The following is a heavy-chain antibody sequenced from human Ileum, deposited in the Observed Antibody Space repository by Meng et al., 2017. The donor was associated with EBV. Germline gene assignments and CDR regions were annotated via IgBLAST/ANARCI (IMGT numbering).Heavy chain of an antibody. V-gene: IGHV4-39*07. Sequence: QLWLQESGPGLVKPSETLPLTCTVSGGSISSSNHYWGWIRQPPGKGLEWIANIYYSGSTYYNPSLKSRVTISVDTSKNQFSLKLSSVTAADTAVYYCASFPPPGKQWLVTDYWGQGTLVTVSS. J-gene: IGHJ4*02. CDR3: ASFPPPGKQWLVTDY. CDR1: GGSISSSNHY. CDR2: IYYSGST. D-gene: IGHD6-19*01.